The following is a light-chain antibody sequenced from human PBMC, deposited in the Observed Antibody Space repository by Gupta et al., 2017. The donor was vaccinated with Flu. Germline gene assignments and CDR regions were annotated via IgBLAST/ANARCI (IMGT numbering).Light chain of an antibody. V-gene: IGLV2-14*01. J-gene: IGLJ1*01. CDR3: SSYTDANTWV. CDR2: EVT. CDR1: HSDVGGYHF. Sequence: QSALTQPASVSGSPGPSITISCSGTHSDVGGYHFVTWYQHHPGRAPKLLIYEVTKRPFEISDRFSGSKSGNTASLTISGLQPEDEADYFCSSYTDANTWVFGSGSRVTVL.